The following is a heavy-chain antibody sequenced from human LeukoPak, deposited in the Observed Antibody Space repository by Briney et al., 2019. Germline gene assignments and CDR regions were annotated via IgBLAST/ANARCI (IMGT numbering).Heavy chain of an antibody. J-gene: IGHJ4*02. CDR3: ARLRPGYYFDY. CDR1: AFTFTSDS. CDR2: ITGSSSTI. D-gene: IGHD4-17*01. V-gene: IGHV3-48*02. Sequence: HPGGSLRLSCVPSAFTFTSDSMASVSQDPRKGLEWFSSITGSSSTINNADSVKGRFTISRDNAKNSLYLQMNSLRDEDTAVYYCARLRPGYYFDYWGQGALVTVSS.